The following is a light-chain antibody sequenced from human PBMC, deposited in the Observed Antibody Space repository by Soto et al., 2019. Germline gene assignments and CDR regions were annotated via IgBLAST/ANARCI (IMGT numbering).Light chain of an antibody. J-gene: IGKJ2*01. CDR1: QSISSY. V-gene: IGKV1-39*01. CDR3: QHSYRTPRYT. Sequence: DIQMTQSPSSLSASVGDRVTITCRASQSISSYLNWYQQKPGKAPKLLIYAASSLQRWVPSRFSGGGSGTDCSTTMSMLLQEDLSTYDAQHSYRTPRYTFGQGTKLHIK. CDR2: AAS.